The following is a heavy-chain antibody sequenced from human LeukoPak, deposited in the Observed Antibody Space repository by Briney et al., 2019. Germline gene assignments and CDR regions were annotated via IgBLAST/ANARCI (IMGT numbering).Heavy chain of an antibody. CDR1: GDTFSSYA. Sequence: SVKVSCKASGDTFSSYAINWVRQAPGQGPEWLGRITPFLGIANYPQKFQGRVTITADESTTTAYMELSSLRSEDTAVYYCAREACREMGVMWPRLGGQDCRYDYWGQGTLVTVSS. J-gene: IGHJ4*02. D-gene: IGHD3-16*01. CDR2: ITPFLGIA. CDR3: AREACREMGVMWPRLGGQDCRYDY. V-gene: IGHV1-69*04.